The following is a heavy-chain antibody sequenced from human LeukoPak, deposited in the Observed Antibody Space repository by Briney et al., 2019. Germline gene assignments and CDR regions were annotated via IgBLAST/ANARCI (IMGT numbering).Heavy chain of an antibody. Sequence: GGSLRLSCAASGFTFSSYAMSWVRQAPGKGLEWVSAISGSGGSTYYADSVKGRFTISRDNSKNTLYLQMNSLRAEDTAVYYCAKYVAGTTLYYYYYYGTDVWGQGTTVTVSS. CDR1: GFTFSSYA. D-gene: IGHD1-7*01. CDR2: ISGSGGST. J-gene: IGHJ6*02. CDR3: AKYVAGTTLYYYYYYGTDV. V-gene: IGHV3-23*01.